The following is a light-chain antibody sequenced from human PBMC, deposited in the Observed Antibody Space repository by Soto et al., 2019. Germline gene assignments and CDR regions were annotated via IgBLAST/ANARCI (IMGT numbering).Light chain of an antibody. CDR2: WAS. CDR1: QSVLYSSNNKNY. V-gene: IGKV4-1*01. Sequence: DIVMTQSPDSLAVSLGERATINCKSSQSVLYSSNNKNYLAWYQQKPGQPPKLLIYWASTRESGVPDRFSGSGSGKDFTLSISSLQAEDVAVYYCQQYYSTSRTFGQGTKLEIK. CDR3: QQYYSTSRT. J-gene: IGKJ2*01.